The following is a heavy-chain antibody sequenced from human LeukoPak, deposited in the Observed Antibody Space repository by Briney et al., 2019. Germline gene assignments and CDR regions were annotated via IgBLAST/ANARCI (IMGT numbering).Heavy chain of an antibody. CDR1: GYTFTNYG. CDR3: ARGLDYYNSESHHGGVDY. D-gene: IGHD3-10*01. Sequence: ASVKVSCKASGYTFTNYGISWVRQAPGQGLEWMGWISAYNGNINFAQKLQGRVTMTTDTSTNTAYMDLRSLRSDDTAVYYCARGLDYYNSESHHGGVDYWGQGTLVTVSS. J-gene: IGHJ4*02. V-gene: IGHV1-18*01. CDR2: ISAYNGNI.